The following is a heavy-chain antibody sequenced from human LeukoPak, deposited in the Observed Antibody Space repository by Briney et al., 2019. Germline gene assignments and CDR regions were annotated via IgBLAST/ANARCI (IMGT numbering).Heavy chain of an antibody. CDR3: AKEKTYYDFWSGYSPRYFDY. CDR1: GFTFSSYA. CDR2: ISGSGGST. Sequence: GGSLRLSCAASGFTFSSYAMSWVRQAPGKGLEWVSAISGSGGSTYYAGSVKGRFTISRDNSKNTLYLQMNSLRAEDTAVYYCAKEKTYYDFWSGYSPRYFDYWGQGTLVTVSS. J-gene: IGHJ4*02. V-gene: IGHV3-23*01. D-gene: IGHD3-3*01.